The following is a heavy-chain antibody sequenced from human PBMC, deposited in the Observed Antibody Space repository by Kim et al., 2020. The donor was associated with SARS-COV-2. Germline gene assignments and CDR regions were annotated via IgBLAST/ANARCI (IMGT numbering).Heavy chain of an antibody. CDR1: GFPFSDYY. CDR2: ISSGSGYT. D-gene: IGHD2-15*01. J-gene: IGHJ5*02. Sequence: GSLRLSCAASGFPFSDYYMSWIRQSPGKGLECISYISSGSGYTNYADSVKGRFTISRDDAKNSLYLQMNSLRAEDTGVYYCAGDPRLVVVGMGWFDPWGQGTPVTVSS. V-gene: IGHV3-11*05. CDR3: AGDPRLVVVGMGWFDP.